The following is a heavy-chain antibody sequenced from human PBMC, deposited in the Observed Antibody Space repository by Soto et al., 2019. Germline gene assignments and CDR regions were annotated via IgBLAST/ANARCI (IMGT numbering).Heavy chain of an antibody. Sequence: PSETLSLTCTASGGSIRSGDYYWSWIRQPPGKGLESIGYIYYSGSTYYNPSLKSRVTISVDTSKNQFSLKLTSVTAADTAVYYCARDKITGLFDYWGQGTLVTVSS. CDR2: IYYSGST. CDR3: ARDKITGLFDY. D-gene: IGHD2-8*02. V-gene: IGHV4-30-4*01. CDR1: GGSIRSGDYY. J-gene: IGHJ4*02.